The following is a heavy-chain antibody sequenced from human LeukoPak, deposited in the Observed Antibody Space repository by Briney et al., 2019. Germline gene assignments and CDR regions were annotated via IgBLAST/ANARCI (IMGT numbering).Heavy chain of an antibody. CDR2: INPSGDST. CDR3: ARGDIVVVPAAMFFDY. D-gene: IGHD2-2*01. V-gene: IGHV1-46*01. Sequence: GASVKVSCKASGYTFTSYYMHWVRQAPGQGLEWMGIINPSGDSTSYAQKFQGRVTMTRDTSTSTVYMELSSLRSEDTAVYYCARGDIVVVPAAMFFDYWGQGTLVTVSS. J-gene: IGHJ4*02. CDR1: GYTFTSYY.